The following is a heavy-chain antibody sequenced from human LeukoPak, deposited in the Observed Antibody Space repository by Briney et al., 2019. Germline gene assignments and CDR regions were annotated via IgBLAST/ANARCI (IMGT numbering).Heavy chain of an antibody. J-gene: IGHJ6*02. Sequence: SETLSLTCTVSGGSISSYYWSWIRQPPGKGLEWIGYIYYSGSTNYNPSLKSRVTISVDTSKNQFSLKLSSVTAADTAVYYCARCQSTSDPLYYYYYGMDVWGRGTTVTVSS. D-gene: IGHD2-2*02. V-gene: IGHV4-59*08. CDR3: ARCQSTSDPLYYYYYGMDV. CDR1: GGSISSYY. CDR2: IYYSGST.